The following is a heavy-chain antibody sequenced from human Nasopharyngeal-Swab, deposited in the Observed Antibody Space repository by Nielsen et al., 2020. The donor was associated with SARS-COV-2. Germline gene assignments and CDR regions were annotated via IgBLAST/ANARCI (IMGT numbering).Heavy chain of an antibody. J-gene: IGHJ3*02. D-gene: IGHD1-14*01. Sequence: SETLSLTCTVSGASIRSAAYFWGWIRQHAVKGREWIGYIHYTGSDYYNPSPATRVAISVDTSKNQFSLELSSVTAADTAVYYCAREVSAEPVSDGFDIWGQGTMVTVSS. CDR1: GASIRSAAYF. V-gene: IGHV4-31*03. CDR3: AREVSAEPVSDGFDI. CDR2: IHYTGSD.